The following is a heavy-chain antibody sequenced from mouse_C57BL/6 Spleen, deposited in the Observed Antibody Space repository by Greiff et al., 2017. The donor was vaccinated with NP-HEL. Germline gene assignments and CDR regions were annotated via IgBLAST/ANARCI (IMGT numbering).Heavy chain of an antibody. D-gene: IGHD4-1*01. CDR3: ARAGGSGTYWYFDV. V-gene: IGHV1-55*01. CDR2: IYPGSGST. CDR1: GYTFTSYW. Sequence: QVQLKQPGAELVKPGASVKMSCKASGYTFTSYWITWVKQRPGQGLEWIGDIYPGSGSTNYNEKFKSKATLTVDTSSSTAYMQLSSLTSEDSAVYYCARAGGSGTYWYFDVWGTGTTVTVSS. J-gene: IGHJ1*03.